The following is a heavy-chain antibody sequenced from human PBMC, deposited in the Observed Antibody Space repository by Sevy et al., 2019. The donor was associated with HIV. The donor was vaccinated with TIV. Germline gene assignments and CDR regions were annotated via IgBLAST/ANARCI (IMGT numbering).Heavy chain of an antibody. CDR2: IIPIFGTA. CDR3: ARDLGRYYDSSGYYLDAFDI. J-gene: IGHJ3*02. V-gene: IGHV1-69*13. CDR1: GGTFSSYA. Sequence: ASVKVSCKASGGTFSSYAISWVRQAPGQGLEWMGGIIPIFGTANYAQKFQGRVTITAGESTSTAYMELGSLGSEDTAVYYCARDLGRYYDSSGYYLDAFDIWGQGTMVTVSS. D-gene: IGHD3-22*01.